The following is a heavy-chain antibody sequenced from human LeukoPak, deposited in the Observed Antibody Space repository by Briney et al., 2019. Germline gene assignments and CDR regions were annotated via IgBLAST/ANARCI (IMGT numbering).Heavy chain of an antibody. V-gene: IGHV3-30*04. CDR1: GFTLSHYA. D-gene: IGHD1-26*01. CDR3: AKEYTGTFSPFPSYFDN. Sequence: GGSLRLSCAASGFTLSHYAMHWVRQAPGKGLEWVAVIFYDGSIAYYADSVKGRFTISRDNSKNTLYLQMNSLRAEDTAIYYCAKEYTGTFSPFPSYFDNWGQGTLVTVSS. CDR2: IFYDGSIA. J-gene: IGHJ4*02.